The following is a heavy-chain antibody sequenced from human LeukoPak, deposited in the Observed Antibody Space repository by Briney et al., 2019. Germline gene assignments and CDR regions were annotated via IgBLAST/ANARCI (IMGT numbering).Heavy chain of an antibody. CDR2: ISSSSSYI. Sequence: PGGSLRLSCAASGFTFSSYSMNWVRQAPGKGLEWVSSISSSSSYIYYADSVKGRFTISRDNAKNSLYLQMNSLRAEDTAVYYCARLRAAAGTLYYYYYMDVWGKGTTVTVSS. D-gene: IGHD6-13*01. J-gene: IGHJ6*03. V-gene: IGHV3-21*01. CDR1: GFTFSSYS. CDR3: ARLRAAAGTLYYYYYMDV.